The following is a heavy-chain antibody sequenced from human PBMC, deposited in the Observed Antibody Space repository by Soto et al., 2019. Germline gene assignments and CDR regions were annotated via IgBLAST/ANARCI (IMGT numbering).Heavy chain of an antibody. D-gene: IGHD6-13*01. CDR3: ARDVRSIAAAIVGGMDV. Sequence: PSETLSLTCTVSGGSISSYYWSWIRQPPGKGLEWIGYIYYSGSTNYNPSLKSRVTISVDTSKNQFSLKLSSVTAADTAVYYCARDVRSIAAAIVGGMDVWGQGTTGTVSS. CDR2: IYYSGST. CDR1: GGSISSYY. V-gene: IGHV4-59*01. J-gene: IGHJ6*02.